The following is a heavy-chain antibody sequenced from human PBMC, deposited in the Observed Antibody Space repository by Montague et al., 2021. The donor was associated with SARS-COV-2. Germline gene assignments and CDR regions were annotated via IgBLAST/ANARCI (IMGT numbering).Heavy chain of an antibody. D-gene: IGHD6-19*01. J-gene: IGHJ4*02. V-gene: IGHV6-1*01. CDR2: TYFRSSFYN. CDR3: ARQDTSGWLTFDY. CDR1: GDSVSSITGA. Sequence: CAISGDSVSSITGAWNWLRQSPSRGLEWLGRTYFRSSFYNDYALSVKSRLNIQPDSAKNQFSLQLTSVTPEDTAIYYCARQDTSGWLTFDYWGQGILVTVSS.